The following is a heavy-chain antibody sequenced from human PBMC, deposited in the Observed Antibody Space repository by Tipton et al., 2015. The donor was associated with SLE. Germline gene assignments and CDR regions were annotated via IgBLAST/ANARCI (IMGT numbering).Heavy chain of an antibody. CDR1: GGSISSSSYY. Sequence: TLSLTCTVSGGSISSSSYYWGWIRQPPGKGLEWIGEIYHSGSTNYNPSLKSRVTISVDTSKNQFSLKLSSVTAADTAVYYCARAGRQHFDYWGQGTLVTVSS. CDR2: IYHSGST. D-gene: IGHD6-13*01. J-gene: IGHJ4*02. CDR3: ARAGRQHFDY. V-gene: IGHV4-39*07.